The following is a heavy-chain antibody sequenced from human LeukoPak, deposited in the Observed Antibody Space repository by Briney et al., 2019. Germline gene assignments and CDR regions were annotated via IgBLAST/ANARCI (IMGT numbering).Heavy chain of an antibody. CDR1: GGSISSGSYY. J-gene: IGHJ4*02. V-gene: IGHV4-61*02. CDR2: IYTSGST. CDR3: AKGYFDY. Sequence: SQTLSLTCTVSGGSISSGSYYWSWIRQPAGKGLEWIGRIYTSGSTNYNPSLKSRVTISVDTPKNQLSLKLSSVTAADTAVYYCAKGYFDYWGQGTLVTVSS.